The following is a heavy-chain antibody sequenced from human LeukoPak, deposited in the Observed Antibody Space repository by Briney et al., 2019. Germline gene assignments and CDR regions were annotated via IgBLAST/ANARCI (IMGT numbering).Heavy chain of an antibody. V-gene: IGHV4-31*03. Sequence: PSETLSLTCTVSGGSISSGDYYWSWIRQHPGKGLEWIGYIYYSGSTFYNPSLKSRLTISLDTSKNQFSLKLSSVTAADTAVYYCARSTYNSGWYGWFDPWGQGTLVTVSS. CDR2: IYYSGST. CDR1: GGSISSGDYY. CDR3: ARSTYNSGWYGWFDP. J-gene: IGHJ5*02. D-gene: IGHD6-19*01.